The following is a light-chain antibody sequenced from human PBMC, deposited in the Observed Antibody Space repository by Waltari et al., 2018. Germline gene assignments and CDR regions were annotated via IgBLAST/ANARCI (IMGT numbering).Light chain of an antibody. J-gene: IGLJ3*02. V-gene: IGLV1-47*01. Sequence: QSLLPPPPSISGHPGQRVPISCFGCRSHLGRTCFYWYEQVPGTAPKLVMLRNDQRPSGVSDRFSGSKSGTSASLAINGLLSADENDYICAAWDDSLNAWIFGGGTRLTVL. CDR3: AAWDDSLNAWI. CDR2: RND. CDR1: RSHLGRTC.